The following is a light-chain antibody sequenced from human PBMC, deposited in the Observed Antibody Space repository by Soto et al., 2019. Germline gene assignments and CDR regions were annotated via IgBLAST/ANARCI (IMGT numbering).Light chain of an antibody. CDR1: QSVGTN. CDR3: QQYNKWPPWT. J-gene: IGKJ1*01. Sequence: EIGRTQSPATLSEYPGESATLSCRASQSVGTNVAWYQQKPGQAPRLLIYGASTRATDISDRFSGSGSGADFTLTISSLQSEDFAIYYCQQYNKWPPWTFGQGTKVDIK. V-gene: IGKV3-15*01. CDR2: GAS.